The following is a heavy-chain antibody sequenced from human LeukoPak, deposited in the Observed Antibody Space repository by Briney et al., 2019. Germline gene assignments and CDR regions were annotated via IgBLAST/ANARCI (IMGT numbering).Heavy chain of an antibody. J-gene: IGHJ4*02. CDR1: GFTFSSYA. CDR2: ISSNGGST. D-gene: IGHD4-17*01. Sequence: GGSLRLSCSASGFTFSSYAVHWVRQAPGKGLEYVSAISSNGGSTYYADSVKGRFTISRDNSKNTLYLQMSSLRAEDTAGYYCVKAPASYGTQGHFDYWGQGTLVTVSS. CDR3: VKAPASYGTQGHFDY. V-gene: IGHV3-64D*06.